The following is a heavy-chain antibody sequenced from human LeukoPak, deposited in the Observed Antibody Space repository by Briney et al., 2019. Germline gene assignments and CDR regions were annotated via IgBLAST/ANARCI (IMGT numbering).Heavy chain of an antibody. CDR3: GRRNILTGYFIDY. CDR1: GYTFTDYY. V-gene: IGHV1-2*02. Sequence: ASVTVSCKASGYTFTDYYLHWVRQAPGQGREWMGWINPNNGDTTYAQKFQDRVTLTRDTSIGTAFMDLSELRSDDTAVFYCGRRNILTGYFIDYWGQGTLVTVSS. D-gene: IGHD3-9*01. J-gene: IGHJ4*02. CDR2: INPNNGDT.